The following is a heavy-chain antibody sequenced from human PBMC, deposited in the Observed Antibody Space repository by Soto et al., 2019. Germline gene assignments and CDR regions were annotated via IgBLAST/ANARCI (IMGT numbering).Heavy chain of an antibody. CDR2: ISYDGSNK. Sequence: QVQLVESGGGVVQPGRSLRLSCAASGFTFSSYAMHWVRQAPGKGLEWVAVISYDGSNKYYADSVKGRFTISRDNSKNTLYLQMNSLRAEDTAVYYCARGERGRTVGYIMYYFDYWGQGTLVTVSS. CDR3: ARGERGRTVGYIMYYFDY. J-gene: IGHJ4*02. CDR1: GFTFSSYA. V-gene: IGHV3-30-3*01. D-gene: IGHD4-17*01.